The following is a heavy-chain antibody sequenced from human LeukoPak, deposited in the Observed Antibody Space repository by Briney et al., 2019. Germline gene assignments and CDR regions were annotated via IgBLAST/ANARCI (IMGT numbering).Heavy chain of an antibody. CDR2: FDPEDGET. CDR1: GYTLTELS. CDR3: ATRTYDSELYYYYGMDV. V-gene: IGHV1-24*01. D-gene: IGHD5-12*01. J-gene: IGHJ6*02. Sequence: ASVKVSCKVSGYTLTELSMHWVRQAPGKGLEWMGGFDPEDGETIYAQKFQGRVTMTEDTSTDTAYMELSSLRSEDTAVYYRATRTYDSELYYYYGMDVWGQGTTVTVSS.